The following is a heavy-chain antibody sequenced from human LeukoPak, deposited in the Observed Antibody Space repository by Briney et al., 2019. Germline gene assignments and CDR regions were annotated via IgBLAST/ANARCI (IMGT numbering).Heavy chain of an antibody. CDR1: GCSISSGSYF. CDR3: ARELAGYGKLDY. J-gene: IGHJ4*02. D-gene: IGHD5-12*01. CDR2: IYTSGSA. Sequence: SQTLSLNCTVSGCSISSGSYFWSWIRQPAGKGLEWIGRIYTSGSANYNPSLKSRVTISPDTSKNQFSLKLSSVTAADTAVYYCARELAGYGKLDYWGQGILVTVSS. V-gene: IGHV4-61*02.